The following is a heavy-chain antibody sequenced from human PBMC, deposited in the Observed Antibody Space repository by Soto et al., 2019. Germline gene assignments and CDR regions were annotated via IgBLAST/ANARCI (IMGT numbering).Heavy chain of an antibody. J-gene: IGHJ4*02. V-gene: IGHV4-31*03. CDR1: GGSISSGDYY. CDR3: ASQVTFAFDY. CDR2: IYNSGNT. D-gene: IGHD2-21*02. Sequence: QVQLQESGPGLVKPSQTLSLTCTVSGGSISSGDYYWTWIRQLPGKGLEWIGYIYNSGNTQYNPSPNSRVTISSDTSTNQYSLILTSVTAADTAVYYCASQVTFAFDYWGQGTLVTVSS.